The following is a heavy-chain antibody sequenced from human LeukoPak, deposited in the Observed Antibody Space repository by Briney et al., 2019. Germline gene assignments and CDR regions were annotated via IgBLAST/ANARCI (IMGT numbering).Heavy chain of an antibody. CDR1: GGSVSSGLNK. Sequence: SETLSLTCTVSGGSVSSGLNKWSWIRQPPGKGLEWIGYISSSGTNYNPSLKSRVTISVDTSKNQFSLKLRSATTADTALYYCAREGECSGGSCYSYGWFGPWGQGTLVTVSS. V-gene: IGHV4-61*01. D-gene: IGHD2-15*01. CDR2: ISSSGT. CDR3: AREGECSGGSCYSYGWFGP. J-gene: IGHJ5*02.